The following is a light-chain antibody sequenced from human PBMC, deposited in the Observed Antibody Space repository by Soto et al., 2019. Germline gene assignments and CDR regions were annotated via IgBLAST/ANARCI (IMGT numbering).Light chain of an antibody. CDR3: QHYGTSLFT. Sequence: EIMLTQSPGTLSLSPGERATLSCRASQSVSSSFLAWYQQKPGQAPRLLIYGASSRATGIPDSFSGSGSGTDFTLTISRLEPEDFAMYLCQHYGTSLFTFGQGTKVDI. V-gene: IGKV3-20*01. CDR2: GAS. J-gene: IGKJ1*01. CDR1: QSVSSSF.